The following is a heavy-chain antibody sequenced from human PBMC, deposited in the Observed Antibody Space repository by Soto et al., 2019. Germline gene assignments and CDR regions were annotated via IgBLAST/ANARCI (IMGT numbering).Heavy chain of an antibody. J-gene: IGHJ5*02. CDR2: IYPSDSQT. V-gene: IGHV5-51*01. Sequence: VESLKISCKGSGYSFSNGWIAWVRQMPWKGLEYMGIIYPSDSQTRYSPSFQGQVTISADKSISTAYLQWSSLKASDTAIYYCARHGFYGDYSSNYFDPWGQGTLVTVSS. CDR1: GYSFSNGW. CDR3: ARHGFYGDYSSNYFDP. D-gene: IGHD4-17*01.